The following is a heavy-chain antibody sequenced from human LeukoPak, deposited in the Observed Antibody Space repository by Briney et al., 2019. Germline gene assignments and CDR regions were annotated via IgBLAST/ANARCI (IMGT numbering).Heavy chain of an antibody. V-gene: IGHV3-15*01. Sequence: GGSLRLSCAASGFTFSSYAMSWVRQAPGKGLEWVGRIKSKTDGGTTDYAAPVKGRFTISRDDSKNTLYLQMNSLKTEDTAVYYCTTSVTPGRNFDYWGQGTLVTVSS. CDR2: IKSKTDGGTT. CDR3: TTSVTPGRNFDY. J-gene: IGHJ4*02. D-gene: IGHD4-17*01. CDR1: GFTFSSYA.